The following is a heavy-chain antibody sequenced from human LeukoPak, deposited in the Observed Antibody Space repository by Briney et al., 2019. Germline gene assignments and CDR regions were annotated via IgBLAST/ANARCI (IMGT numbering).Heavy chain of an antibody. J-gene: IGHJ5*02. CDR3: VRDGEGLAISVNYWFDL. Sequence: GASVKVSCKASGFTFTRHDINWVRQATGQGLEWMGWMNPNNGNTGYAQTFQGRVTMTRDTFTSTAYMELRSLTSEDTAVYYCVRDGEGLAISVNYWFDLWGQGTLVTVSS. D-gene: IGHD3-10*01. CDR1: GFTFTRHD. V-gene: IGHV1-8*01. CDR2: MNPNNGNT.